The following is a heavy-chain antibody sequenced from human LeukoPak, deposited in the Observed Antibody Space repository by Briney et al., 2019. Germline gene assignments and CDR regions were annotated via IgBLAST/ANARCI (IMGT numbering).Heavy chain of an antibody. CDR3: TSYIVVVPTTNRAWLDP. CDR1: GFTFSSYG. J-gene: IGHJ5*02. V-gene: IGHV3-15*01. Sequence: GGSLRLSCAASGFTFSSYGMSWVRQAPGKGLEWVGRIKSKTEGGTTEYASPVKGRFTISRDDSKNMLYLQMNSLKTEDTAMYYCTSYIVVVPTTNRAWLDPWGQGILVTVSS. D-gene: IGHD2-2*01. CDR2: IKSKTEGGTT.